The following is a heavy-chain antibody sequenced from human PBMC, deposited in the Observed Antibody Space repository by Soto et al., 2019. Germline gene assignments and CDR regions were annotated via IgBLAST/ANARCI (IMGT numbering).Heavy chain of an antibody. J-gene: IGHJ6*02. Sequence: GESLKISCKGSGYSFTSYWIGWVRQMPGKGLEWMGIIYPGDSDTRYSPSFQGQVTISADKSISTAYLQWSSLKASDTAMYYCARLATGARFLPYYGMDVWGQGTTVTVSS. V-gene: IGHV5-51*01. CDR3: ARLATGARFLPYYGMDV. CDR2: IYPGDSDT. D-gene: IGHD3-3*01. CDR1: GYSFTSYW.